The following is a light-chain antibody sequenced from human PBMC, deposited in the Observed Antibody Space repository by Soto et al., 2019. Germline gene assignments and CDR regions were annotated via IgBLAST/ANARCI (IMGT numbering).Light chain of an antibody. CDR1: QGIGDT. CDR2: DAS. V-gene: IGKV3D-11*03. CDR3: QKYGNFWT. J-gene: IGKJ1*01. Sequence: EVVMTQSPATLSVTPGEGATLSCRASQGIGDTLAWYQHKPGQTPRLLIYDASNRATGIPARFSGSGSGTDFTLTISRLEPDDFAVYYCQKYGNFWTFGQGPRWIS.